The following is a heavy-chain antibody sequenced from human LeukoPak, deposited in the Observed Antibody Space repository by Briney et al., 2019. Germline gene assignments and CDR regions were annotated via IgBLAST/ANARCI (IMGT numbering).Heavy chain of an antibody. J-gene: IGHJ6*02. Sequence: GGSLRLSCATSGFTFSSYWMIWVRQAPGKGLEWVANIKQDGSQKNYVDSVKGRFTISRDNAKNSLYLQMNSLRDEDTAVYYCARVQPPPTVVTPRYYYYGMDVWGQGTTVTVSS. V-gene: IGHV3-7*01. CDR2: IKQDGSQK. D-gene: IGHD4-23*01. CDR3: ARVQPPPTVVTPRYYYYGMDV. CDR1: GFTFSSYW.